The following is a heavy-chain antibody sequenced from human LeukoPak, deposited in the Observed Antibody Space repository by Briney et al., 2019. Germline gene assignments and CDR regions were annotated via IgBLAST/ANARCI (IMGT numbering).Heavy chain of an antibody. V-gene: IGHV3-30*18. CDR1: GFTFSSYG. CDR2: ISYDGSNK. D-gene: IGHD3-10*01. CDR3: AKDICSAARITMVRGVYNPSLCLVDY. J-gene: IGHJ4*02. Sequence: TGGSLRLSCAASGFTFSSYGMHWVRQAPGKGLEWVAVISYDGSNKYYADSVKGRFTISRGNSKNTLYLQMNSLRAEDTAVYYCAKDICSAARITMVRGVYNPSLCLVDYWGQGTLVTVSS.